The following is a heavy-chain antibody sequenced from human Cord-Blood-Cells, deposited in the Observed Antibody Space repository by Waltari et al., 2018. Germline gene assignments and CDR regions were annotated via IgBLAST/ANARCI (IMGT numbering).Heavy chain of an antibody. V-gene: IGHV1-69*04. CDR3: ARGGYCSSTSCPYYFDY. CDR2: IIPILGIA. J-gene: IGHJ4*02. D-gene: IGHD2-2*01. Sequence: QVQLVQSGAEVKKPGSSVKVSCKASGGTFSSYSFSWERQAPGQGLEWMGGIIPILGIANYAQKFQGRVTITADESTSTAYMELSSLRSEDTAVYYCARGGYCSSTSCPYYFDYWGQGTLVTVSS. CDR1: GGTFSSYS.